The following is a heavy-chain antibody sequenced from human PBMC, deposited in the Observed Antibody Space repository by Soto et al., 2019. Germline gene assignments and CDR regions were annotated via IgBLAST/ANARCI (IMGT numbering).Heavy chain of an antibody. CDR3: AEESLRYPSGVSYFDY. Sequence: GGSLRLSCAASGFTFSSYAMSWVRQAPGKGLEWVSAISGSGGSTYYADSVKGRFTISRDNSKNTLYLQMNSLRAEDTAVYYCAEESLRYPSGVSYFDYWGQGTLVTVSS. V-gene: IGHV3-23*01. CDR2: ISGSGGST. CDR1: GFTFSSYA. J-gene: IGHJ4*02. D-gene: IGHD3-9*01.